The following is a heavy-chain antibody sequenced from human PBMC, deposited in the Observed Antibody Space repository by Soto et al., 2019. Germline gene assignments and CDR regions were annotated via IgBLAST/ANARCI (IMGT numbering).Heavy chain of an antibody. CDR1: SGSLSGYY. CDR3: ARAPKVSGSTQTRPDF. Sequence: SETLSLTCSLYSGSLSGYYWSWIRQPPGKGLEWIGEISPSGTTNYSPSLKSRVSISVDTSKNQFSLNLTSLTAADTAVYYCARAPKVSGSTQTRPDFWGQGSLVTVSS. J-gene: IGHJ4*02. V-gene: IGHV4-34*01. D-gene: IGHD6-25*01. CDR2: ISPSGTT.